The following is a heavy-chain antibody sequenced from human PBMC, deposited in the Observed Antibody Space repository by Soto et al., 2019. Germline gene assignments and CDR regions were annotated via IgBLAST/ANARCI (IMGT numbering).Heavy chain of an antibody. CDR1: GFTFSSYG. D-gene: IGHD5-12*01. J-gene: IGHJ4*02. Sequence: GGSLRLSCAASGFTFSSYGMHWVRQAPGKRLEWVAVIWYDGSIKYYADSVKGRFTISRDNSKNTLYLQMYSLRAEDTAVYYCARAIRGYSGYDFLDYWGQGTLVTVSS. CDR3: ARAIRGYSGYDFLDY. CDR2: IWYDGSIK. V-gene: IGHV3-33*01.